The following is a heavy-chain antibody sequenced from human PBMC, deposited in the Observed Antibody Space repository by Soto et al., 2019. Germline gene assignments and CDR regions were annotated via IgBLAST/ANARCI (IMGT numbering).Heavy chain of an antibody. V-gene: IGHV3-9*01. CDR2: ISWNSGSI. J-gene: IGHJ3*02. Sequence: PGGSLRLSCAASGFTFDDYAMHWVRQAPGKGLEWVSGISWNSGSIGYADSVKGRFTISRDNAKNSLYLQMNSLRAEDTALYYCAKAVEYSSSVLDDAFDIWGRGTMVTVSS. CDR3: AKAVEYSSSVLDDAFDI. D-gene: IGHD6-6*01. CDR1: GFTFDDYA.